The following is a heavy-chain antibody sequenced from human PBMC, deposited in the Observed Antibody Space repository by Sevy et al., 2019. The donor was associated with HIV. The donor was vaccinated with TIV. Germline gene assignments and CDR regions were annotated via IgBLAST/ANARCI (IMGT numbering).Heavy chain of an antibody. CDR2: IIPIFGTA. D-gene: IGHD6-13*01. CDR1: GGTFSSYA. CDR3: AIIPSSSWYQGYYYGMDV. Sequence: ASVKVSCKASGGTFSSYAISWVRQAPGQGLEWMGGIIPIFGTANYAQKFQGRVTITADESTSTAYMELSSLRSEDTAVCYCAIIPSSSWYQGYYYGMDVWGQGTTVTVSS. J-gene: IGHJ6*02. V-gene: IGHV1-69*13.